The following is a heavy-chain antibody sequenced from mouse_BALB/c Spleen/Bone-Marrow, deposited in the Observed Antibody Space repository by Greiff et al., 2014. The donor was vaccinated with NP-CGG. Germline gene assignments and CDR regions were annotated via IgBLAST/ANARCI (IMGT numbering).Heavy chain of an antibody. CDR2: INPNNGDT. J-gene: IGHJ2*01. Sequence: EVQLQQSGPELVKPGASVKMSCKASGYTFTDYYMMWVKQSHGKSLEWIGDINPNNGDTFYNQKFKGKATLTVDKSSSTAYMQLNSMTSEDSAVYYCARRAYYGNYGGYWGQGTTLTVSS. V-gene: IGHV1-26*01. D-gene: IGHD2-10*01. CDR3: ARRAYYGNYGGY. CDR1: GYTFTDYY.